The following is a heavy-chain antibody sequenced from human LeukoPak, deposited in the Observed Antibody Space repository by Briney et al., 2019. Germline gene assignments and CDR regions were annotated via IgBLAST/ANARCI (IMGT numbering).Heavy chain of an antibody. CDR1: GFTFDDYT. J-gene: IGHJ4*02. CDR2: ISWDGGST. Sequence: HTGGSLRLSCAASGFTFDDYTMHWVRQAPGKGLEWVSLISWDGGSTYYADPVKGRFTISRDNSKNSLYLQMNSLRTEDTALYYCAKSKTAVTTGYLDYWGQGTLVTVSS. D-gene: IGHD4-17*01. CDR3: AKSKTAVTTGYLDY. V-gene: IGHV3-43*01.